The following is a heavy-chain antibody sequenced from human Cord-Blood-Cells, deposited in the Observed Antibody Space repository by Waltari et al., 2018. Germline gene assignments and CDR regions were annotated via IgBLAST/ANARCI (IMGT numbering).Heavy chain of an antibody. V-gene: IGHV4-59*01. CDR1: GGSISSYY. J-gene: IGHJ3*02. CDR2: IYYSGST. CDR3: ARAGEYSSSSEAFDI. D-gene: IGHD6-6*01. Sequence: QVQLQESGPGLVKPSETLSLTCTVSGGSISSYYWSWIRQPPGKGLEWIWYIYYSGSTNYNPSLKSRVTIAVYTSKNQFSLKLSSVTAADTAVYYCARAGEYSSSSEAFDIWGQGTMVTVSS.